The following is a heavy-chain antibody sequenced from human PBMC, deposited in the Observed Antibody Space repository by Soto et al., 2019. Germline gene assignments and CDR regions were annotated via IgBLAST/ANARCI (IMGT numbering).Heavy chain of an antibody. Sequence: GGSLRLSCAASGFTFSSYSMNWVRQAPGKGLEWVSYISSSSSTIYYADSVKGRFTISRDNAKNSLYLQMNSLRDEDTAVYYCARMWVVVVPAAIGAYYYYYGMDVWGQGTTVTVSS. CDR3: ARMWVVVVPAAIGAYYYYYGMDV. J-gene: IGHJ6*02. CDR2: ISSSSSTI. D-gene: IGHD2-2*01. V-gene: IGHV3-48*02. CDR1: GFTFSSYS.